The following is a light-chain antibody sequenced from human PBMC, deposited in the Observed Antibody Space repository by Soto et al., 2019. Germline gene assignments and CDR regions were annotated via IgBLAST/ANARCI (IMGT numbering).Light chain of an antibody. J-gene: IGLJ1*01. CDR3: AAWDDSLSGYV. Sequence: QSVLTQQPSASGTPGQRVTISCSGSSSNIGSNYVYWYQQLPGTAPKLLIYRNNQRPSGVPDRFSGSKSGTSASLAISGLRSEDEADYYCAAWDDSLSGYVFGTGTKVIVL. CDR2: RNN. CDR1: SSNIGSNY. V-gene: IGLV1-47*01.